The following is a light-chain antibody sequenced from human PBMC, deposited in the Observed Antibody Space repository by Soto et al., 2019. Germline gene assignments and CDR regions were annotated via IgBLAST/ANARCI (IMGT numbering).Light chain of an antibody. V-gene: IGKV3-15*01. CDR2: GTS. CDR3: QQYDDWG. J-gene: IGKJ1*01. Sequence: MVMTQSPATLSVSPGERVTLSCRTSQNVTSNLAWYQLIPGQTPSLLIYGTSTRAPDIPVRFSGSGSGTEFTLTISTVQSGDPAVYYCQQYDDWGFGPGTKVEIK. CDR1: QNVTSN.